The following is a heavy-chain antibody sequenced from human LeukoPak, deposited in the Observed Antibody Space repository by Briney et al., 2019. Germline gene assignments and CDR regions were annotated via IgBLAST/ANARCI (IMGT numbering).Heavy chain of an antibody. CDR3: ATYRQVLLPFES. V-gene: IGHV3-23*01. CDR2: IFSGGGEI. CDR1: GFTFSAFA. D-gene: IGHD2-8*02. Sequence: GGSLRLSCAASGFTFSAFAMIWVRQPPGKGLEWVSSIFSGGGEIHYADSVRGRFTISRDNSKSTLPLQMNSLRAEDTAIYYCATYRQVLLPFESWGRGTLVTVSS. J-gene: IGHJ4*02.